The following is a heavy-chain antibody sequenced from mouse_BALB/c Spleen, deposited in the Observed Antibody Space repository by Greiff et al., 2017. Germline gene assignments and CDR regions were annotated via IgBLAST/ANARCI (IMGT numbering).Heavy chain of an antibody. Sequence: EVKLVESGGGLVKPGGSLKPSCAASGFTFSSYAMSWVRQTPEKRLEWVASISSGGSTYYPDSVKGRFTISRDNARNILYLQMSSLRSEDTAMYYCARDYGSSYSAWFAYWGQGTLVTVSA. D-gene: IGHD1-1*01. CDR2: ISSGGST. CDR1: GFTFSSYA. CDR3: ARDYGSSYSAWFAY. J-gene: IGHJ3*01. V-gene: IGHV5-6-5*01.